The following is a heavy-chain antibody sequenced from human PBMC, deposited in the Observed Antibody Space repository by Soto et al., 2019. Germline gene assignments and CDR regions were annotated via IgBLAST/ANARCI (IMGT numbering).Heavy chain of an antibody. CDR3: ARANYYGSGSPSLPY. Sequence: ASLKVSCKASGYTFTSYYMHWVRQAPGQGLEWMGIINPSGGSTSYAQKFQGRVTMTRDTSTSTVYMELNSLRSEDTAVYYCARANYYGSGSPSLPYWGQGTLVTVSS. CDR2: INPSGGST. V-gene: IGHV1-46*03. D-gene: IGHD3-10*01. CDR1: GYTFTSYY. J-gene: IGHJ4*02.